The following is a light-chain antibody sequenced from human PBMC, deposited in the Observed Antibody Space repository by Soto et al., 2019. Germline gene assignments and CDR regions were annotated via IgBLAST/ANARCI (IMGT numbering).Light chain of an antibody. CDR2: GAS. Sequence: EVVLTYSPGTLSLSPGERATLSCRACQSVSGRSLSCYQQKPGQAPRLLIYGASSRATGIPDRFSGSGSGTDFTLTISRLESEDFAVYYCQQYGISLCTVGHGTKVDSK. CDR3: QQYGISLCT. CDR1: QSVSGRS. J-gene: IGKJ1*01. V-gene: IGKV3-20*01.